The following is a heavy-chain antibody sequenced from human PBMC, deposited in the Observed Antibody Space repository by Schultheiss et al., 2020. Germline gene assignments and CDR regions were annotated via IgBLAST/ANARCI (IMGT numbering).Heavy chain of an antibody. V-gene: IGHV4-31*03. J-gene: IGHJ6*02. CDR1: GGSISSGGYY. D-gene: IGHD6-13*01. CDR3: AGRRGDSSSWYEALGYYYYGMDV. CDR2: IYYSGST. Sequence: SETLSLTCTVSGGSISSGGYYWSWIRQHPGKGLEWIGYIYYSGSTYYNPSLKSRVTISVDTSKNQFSLKLSSVTAADTAVYYCAGRRGDSSSWYEALGYYYYGMDVWGQGTTVTVSS.